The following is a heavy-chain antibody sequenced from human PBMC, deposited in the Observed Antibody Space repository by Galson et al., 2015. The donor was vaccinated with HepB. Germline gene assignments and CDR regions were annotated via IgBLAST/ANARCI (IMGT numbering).Heavy chain of an antibody. CDR2: IYPGDSDT. J-gene: IGHJ6*04. D-gene: IGHD3-9*01. V-gene: IGHV5-51*03. Sequence: QSGAEVKKPGESLKISCKGSGYSFTSYWIGWVRQMPGKGLEWMGIIYPGDSDTRYSPSFQGQVTISADKSISTAYLQWSSLKASDTAMYYCARLKVNILTGDGMDVWGKGTTVTVSS. CDR3: ARLKVNILTGDGMDV. CDR1: GYSFTSYW.